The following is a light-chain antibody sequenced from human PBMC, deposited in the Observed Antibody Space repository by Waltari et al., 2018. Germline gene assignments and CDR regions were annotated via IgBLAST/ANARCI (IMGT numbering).Light chain of an antibody. V-gene: IGLV2-14*03. Sequence: QSALTQPASVSGQPGPSTTIPCPGTSSDVGGYNYVSWYQQHPGKSPKVMIYDVSNRPSGVSNRFSGSKSGNTASLTISGLQAEDEADYYCSSYTSSSTVVFGGGTKLTVL. CDR1: SSDVGGYNY. J-gene: IGLJ2*01. CDR3: SSYTSSSTVV. CDR2: DVS.